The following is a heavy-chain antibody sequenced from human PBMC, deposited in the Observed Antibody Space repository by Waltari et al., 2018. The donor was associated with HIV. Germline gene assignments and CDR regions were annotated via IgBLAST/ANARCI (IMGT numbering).Heavy chain of an antibody. V-gene: IGHV4-31*03. CDR3: ARGAYDILTGSLYYYYGMDV. J-gene: IGHJ6*02. CDR1: GGSISSGGYY. Sequence: QVQLQESGPGLVKPSQTLSLTCTVSGGSISSGGYYWSWIRQHPGKGPEWIGYIYYSGSTYYNPSLKSRVTISVDTSKNQFSLKLSSVTAADTAVYYCARGAYDILTGSLYYYYGMDVWGQGTTVTVSS. CDR2: IYYSGST. D-gene: IGHD3-9*01.